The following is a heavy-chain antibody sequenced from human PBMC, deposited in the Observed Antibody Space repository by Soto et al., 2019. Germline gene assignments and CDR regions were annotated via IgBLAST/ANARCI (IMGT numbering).Heavy chain of an antibody. J-gene: IGHJ6*02. Sequence: GASVKVSCKASGGTFSSYAISWVRQAPGQGLEWMGGIIPIFGTANYAQKFQGRVTITADKSTSTAYMELSSLRSEDTAVYYCARDWARAGHYYYYGMDVWGQGTTVTVSS. CDR3: ARDWARAGHYYYYGMDV. CDR1: GGTFSSYA. V-gene: IGHV1-69*06. CDR2: IIPIFGTA. D-gene: IGHD6-19*01.